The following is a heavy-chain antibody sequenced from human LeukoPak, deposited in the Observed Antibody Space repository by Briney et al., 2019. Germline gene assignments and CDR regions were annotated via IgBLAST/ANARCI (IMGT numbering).Heavy chain of an antibody. D-gene: IGHD3-16*01. J-gene: IGHJ3*02. CDR3: ARQPRRLMMGAPYDAFDI. V-gene: IGHV3-7*01. CDR1: GFTFSNSW. CDR2: IKQDGSEK. Sequence: PGGSLRLSCAASGFTFSNSWMSWVRQAPGKGLEWVANIKQDGSEKYYVDSVKGRFTISRDNAKNSLYLQMNSLRAEDTAVYYCARQPRRLMMGAPYDAFDIWGQGTMVTVSS.